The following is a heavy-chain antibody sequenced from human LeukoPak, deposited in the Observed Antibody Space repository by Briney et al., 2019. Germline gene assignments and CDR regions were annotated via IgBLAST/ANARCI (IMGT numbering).Heavy chain of an antibody. V-gene: IGHV3-7*01. CDR1: GFIFW. CDR3: ARDVSGEYDSASRIHLDS. D-gene: IGHD6-25*01. CDR2: IKQDGSER. J-gene: IGHJ4*02. Sequence: GGSLRLSCAASGFIFWMTWVRQAPGKGLEWVANIKQDGSERKYVDSVKGRFIISRDNAKKSLFLQLNSLRAEDTAVYYCARDVSGEYDSASRIHLDSWGQGTLVSVSS.